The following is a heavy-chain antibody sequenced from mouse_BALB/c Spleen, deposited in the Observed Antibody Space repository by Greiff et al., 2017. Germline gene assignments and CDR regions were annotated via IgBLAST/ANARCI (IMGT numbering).Heavy chain of an antibody. CDR1: GFSLTSYG. Sequence: QVQLKESGPGLVAPSQSLSITCTVSGFSLTSYGVHWVRQPPGKGLEWLGVIWAGGSTNYNSALMSRLSISKDNSKSQVFLKMNSLQTDDTAMYYCARDRGYYDYYYAMDYWGQGTSVTVSS. CDR2: IWAGGST. CDR3: ARDRGYYDYYYAMDY. V-gene: IGHV2-9*02. D-gene: IGHD2-4*01. J-gene: IGHJ4*01.